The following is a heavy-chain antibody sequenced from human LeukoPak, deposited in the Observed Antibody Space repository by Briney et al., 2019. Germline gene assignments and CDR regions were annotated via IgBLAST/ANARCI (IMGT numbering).Heavy chain of an antibody. Sequence: SETLSLTCAVYGGSFSGYYWSWIRQPPGKGLEWIGEINHSGSTNYNPALKRRVTISVDTSKNQFYLKLSFLTAADTAVYYCARGPTWIQLWFGPWFDPWGQGTLVTVSS. CDR2: INHSGST. V-gene: IGHV4-34*01. D-gene: IGHD5-18*01. J-gene: IGHJ5*02. CDR3: ARGPTWIQLWFGPWFDP. CDR1: GGSFSGYY.